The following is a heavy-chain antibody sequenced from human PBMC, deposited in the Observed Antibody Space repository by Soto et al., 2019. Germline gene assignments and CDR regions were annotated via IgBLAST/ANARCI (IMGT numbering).Heavy chain of an antibody. CDR1: GFTFSSYE. Sequence: GGSLRLSCAASGFTFSSYEMNWVRQAPGKGLEWVAYISASGSTIYYADSVKGRFTISRDNAKNSLYLQMTSLRAEDTAVYYCARDSDYSNHFDYWGQGTLVTVSS. D-gene: IGHD4-4*01. J-gene: IGHJ4*02. CDR3: ARDSDYSNHFDY. V-gene: IGHV3-48*03. CDR2: ISASGSTI.